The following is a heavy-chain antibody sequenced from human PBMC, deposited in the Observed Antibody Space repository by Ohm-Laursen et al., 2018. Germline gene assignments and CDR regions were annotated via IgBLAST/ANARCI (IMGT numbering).Heavy chain of an antibody. J-gene: IGHJ4*02. Sequence: STQTLTLTCTFSGFSLSTFGVGVVWIRQPPGKALEWLALIYWNDNKRYSPSLESRLTITKDTSKNQVVLTMTNMGPVDTATYSCARGNSSGPIDFWGQGTLVTVSS. CDR3: ARGNSSGPIDF. CDR2: IYWNDNK. V-gene: IGHV2-5*01. CDR1: GFSLSTFGVG. D-gene: IGHD6-6*01.